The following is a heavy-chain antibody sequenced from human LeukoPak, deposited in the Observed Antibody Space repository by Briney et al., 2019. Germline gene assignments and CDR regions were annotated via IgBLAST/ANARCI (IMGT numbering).Heavy chain of an antibody. V-gene: IGHV3-74*01. CDR2: IDADGSSA. J-gene: IGHJ3*02. CDR3: AKDRLGTLDAFDI. Sequence: GGSLRLSCAASGITFSYYWMHWVRQAPGKGLVWVSRIDADGSSATYADSVKGRFTISRDNSKNTLYLQIDSLRAEDTAVYYCAKDRLGTLDAFDIWGQGTMVTVSS. CDR1: GITFSYYW. D-gene: IGHD3-9*01.